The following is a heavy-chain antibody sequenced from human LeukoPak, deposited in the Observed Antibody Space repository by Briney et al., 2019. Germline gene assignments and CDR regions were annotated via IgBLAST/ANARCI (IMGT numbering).Heavy chain of an antibody. CDR1: GFTFSAYG. CDR2: ISYDGSNK. D-gene: IGHD1-26*01. CDR3: TRAGSL. V-gene: IGHV3-30*03. J-gene: IGHJ4*02. Sequence: GGSLRLSCAASGFTFSAYGMHWVRQAPGKGLEWVTLISYDGSNKYYADSVKGRFTISRDNSKNTLYLQMNSLKTEDTALYYCTRAGSLWGQGTLVTVSS.